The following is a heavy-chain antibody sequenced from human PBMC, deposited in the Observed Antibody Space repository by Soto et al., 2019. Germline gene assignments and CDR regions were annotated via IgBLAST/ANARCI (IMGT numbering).Heavy chain of an antibody. D-gene: IGHD1-26*01. Sequence: GGSLRLSCAASGFTFSSYGMHWVRQAPGKGLEWVAVISYDGSNKYYADSVKGRFTISRDNSKNTLYLQMNSLRAEDTAVYYCAKDFGSGGLGYYYGMDVWGQGTTVTVSS. V-gene: IGHV3-30*18. CDR1: GFTFSSYG. J-gene: IGHJ6*02. CDR3: AKDFGSGGLGYYYGMDV. CDR2: ISYDGSNK.